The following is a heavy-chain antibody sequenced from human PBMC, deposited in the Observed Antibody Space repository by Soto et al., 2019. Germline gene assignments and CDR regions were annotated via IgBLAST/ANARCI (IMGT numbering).Heavy chain of an antibody. CDR1: GVSISTGSYH. CDR2: VSYIGAA. J-gene: IGHJ2*01. CDR3: ARPPYYDILTGYFPDWYFDL. Sequence: QLQLQESGPGLVKPSETLSLTCTVSGVSISTGSYHWGWIRQSPGKGLEWIGSVSYIGAAYSNPSLKRRVTISVDTSKNQFSLRRSSVSTADTAVYYCARPPYYDILTGYFPDWYFDLWGRGILVTVSS. V-gene: IGHV4-39*01. D-gene: IGHD3-9*01.